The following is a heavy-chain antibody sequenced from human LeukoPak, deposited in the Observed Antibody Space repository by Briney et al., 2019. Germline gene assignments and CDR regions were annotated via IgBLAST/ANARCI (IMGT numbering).Heavy chain of an antibody. CDR3: ARWRGAQSEFGY. D-gene: IGHD3-16*01. CDR2: IKGDGSQK. Sequence: GGSLRLSCTASGFTFSAYWMTWVRQAPGKGLEFVANIKGDGSQKEYVDSVKGRFTISRDNAKNSLYLQMISLRAEDTAVNYCARWRGAQSEFGYWGQGTLVTVSS. J-gene: IGHJ4*02. V-gene: IGHV3-7*01. CDR1: GFTFSAYW.